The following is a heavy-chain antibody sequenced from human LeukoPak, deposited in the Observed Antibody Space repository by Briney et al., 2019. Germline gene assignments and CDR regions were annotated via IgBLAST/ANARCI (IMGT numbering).Heavy chain of an antibody. J-gene: IGHJ4*02. CDR3: ARGSPFREPIDY. CDR1: GYTFTGYY. D-gene: IGHD1-26*01. Sequence: ASVKVSXKASGYTFTGYYMHWVRQAPGQGLEGMGRINPNSGGTKYAQKFQGRVTMTRDTSISTAYMELSRLRSDDTAVYYCARGSPFREPIDYWGQGTLVTVSS. V-gene: IGHV1-2*06. CDR2: INPNSGGT.